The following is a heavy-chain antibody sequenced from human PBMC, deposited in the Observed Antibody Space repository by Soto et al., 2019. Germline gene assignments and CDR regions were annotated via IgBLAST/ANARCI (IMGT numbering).Heavy chain of an antibody. D-gene: IGHD2-2*01. CDR1: GVTLNSSA. Sequence: LRLGSAASGVTLNSSAVTVSRQATGKGLEWVSAISGSGGSTYYADSVKGRFTISRDNSKNTLYLQMNSLRAEDTAVYYCAKPYCSSTSCYGGWGAFDIWGQGTMVTVSS. V-gene: IGHV3-23*01. CDR2: ISGSGGST. CDR3: AKPYCSSTSCYGGWGAFDI. J-gene: IGHJ3*02.